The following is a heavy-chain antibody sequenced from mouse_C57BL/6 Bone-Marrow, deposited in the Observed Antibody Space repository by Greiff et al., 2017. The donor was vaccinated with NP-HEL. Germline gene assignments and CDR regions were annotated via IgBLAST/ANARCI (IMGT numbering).Heavy chain of an antibody. J-gene: IGHJ1*03. Sequence: QVQLQQPGAELVMPGASVKLSCKASGYTFTSYWMHWVKQRPGQGLEWIGEIDPSDSYTNYNQKFKGKSTLTVDKSYSTAYMKLSSLTSEDSAVYYCAREGNWDEDWYFDVWGTGTTVTVSS. CDR1: GYTFTSYW. V-gene: IGHV1-69*01. D-gene: IGHD4-1*01. CDR3: AREGNWDEDWYFDV. CDR2: IDPSDSYT.